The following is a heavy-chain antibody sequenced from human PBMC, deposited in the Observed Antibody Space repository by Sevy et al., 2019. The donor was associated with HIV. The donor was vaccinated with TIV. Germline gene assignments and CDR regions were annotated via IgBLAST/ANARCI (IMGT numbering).Heavy chain of an antibody. CDR3: IVVATNYLDY. V-gene: IGHV3-74*01. CDR2: INSDGSST. Sequence: GGSLRLSCAASGFTFSSYWMHWVRQAPGKGLVWVSRINSDGSSTNYVDSVKGRFTISRDNAKNTLYLQMNSRRAEDTAVYYCIVVATNYLDYWGQGTLVTVSS. D-gene: IGHD1-26*01. J-gene: IGHJ4*02. CDR1: GFTFSSYW.